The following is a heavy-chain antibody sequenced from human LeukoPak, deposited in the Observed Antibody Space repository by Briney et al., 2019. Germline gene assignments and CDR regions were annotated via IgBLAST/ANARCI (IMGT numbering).Heavy chain of an antibody. J-gene: IGHJ4*02. CDR2: ITDSGRKT. Sequence: GGSLRLSCAASGLTFSNYAMNWVRQASGKGLEWVSGITDSGRKTYYADSVKGRFTISRDNSKNTLYLQMNSLRAEDTAVYYCANGLQGYCSSTSCSNFDYWGQGTLVTVSS. CDR3: ANGLQGYCSSTSCSNFDY. V-gene: IGHV3-23*01. CDR1: GLTFSNYA. D-gene: IGHD2-2*01.